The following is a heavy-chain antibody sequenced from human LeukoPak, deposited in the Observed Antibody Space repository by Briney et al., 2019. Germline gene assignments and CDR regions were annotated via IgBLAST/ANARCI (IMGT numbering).Heavy chain of an antibody. J-gene: IGHJ4*01. CDR1: GGSTNSGDYF. CDR2: IYFSGTT. Sequence: SETLSLPCTVSGGSTNSGDYFWSWIRQPPGKGLEWFGYIYFSGTTYYNPSLRSRVTISVDTSKNQFSLNLRSVSAADTAVYFCARETMAGHFDYWGHGTLVTVSS. CDR3: ARETMAGHFDY. V-gene: IGHV4-30-4*01. D-gene: IGHD6-19*01.